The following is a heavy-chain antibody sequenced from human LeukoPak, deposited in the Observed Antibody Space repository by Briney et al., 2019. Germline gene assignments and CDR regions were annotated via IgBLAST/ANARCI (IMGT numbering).Heavy chain of an antibody. CDR1: GGSISSGDYY. V-gene: IGHV4-30-4*01. CDR3: ARAAAVTNSWYYFDY. Sequence: SETLSLTCTISGGSISSGDYYWSWIRQPPGKGLEWIGYIRYGGSTYYNPSLKSRIIISVDMSKNQFSLSLNSLSAADSAVYFCARAAAVTNSWYYFDYWGQGTLVTVSS. J-gene: IGHJ4*02. D-gene: IGHD6-13*01. CDR2: IRYGGST.